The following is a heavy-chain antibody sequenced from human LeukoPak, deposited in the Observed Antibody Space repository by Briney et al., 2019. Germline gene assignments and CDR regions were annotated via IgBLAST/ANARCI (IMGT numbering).Heavy chain of an antibody. D-gene: IGHD5-18*01. CDR1: GYTFTSYG. CDR3: ARGRSQLWSPYFDY. J-gene: IGHJ4*02. Sequence: ASVKVPCKASGYTFTSYGISWVRQAPGQGLEWMGWISAYNGNTNYAQKLQGRVTMTTDTSTSTAYMELRSLRSDDTAVYYCARGRSQLWSPYFDYWGQGTLVTVSS. V-gene: IGHV1-18*01. CDR2: ISAYNGNT.